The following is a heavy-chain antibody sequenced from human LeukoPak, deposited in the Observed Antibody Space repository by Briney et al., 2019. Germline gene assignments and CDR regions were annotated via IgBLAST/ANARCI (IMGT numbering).Heavy chain of an antibody. J-gene: IGHJ6*02. CDR2: IYYSGTT. V-gene: IGHV4-39*07. CDR1: GGSISGSNFY. D-gene: IGHD3-10*01. CDR3: ARVGMVRGVIILYYGMDV. Sequence: SETLSLTCTVSGGSISGSNFYWGWIRQPPGKGLEWIGSIYYSGTTYYSPSLKSRVTISVDTSKNQFSLKLSSVTAADTAVYYCARVGMVRGVIILYYGMDVWGQGTTVTVSS.